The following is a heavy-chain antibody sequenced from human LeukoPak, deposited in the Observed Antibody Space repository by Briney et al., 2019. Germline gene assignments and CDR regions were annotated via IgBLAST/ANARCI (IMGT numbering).Heavy chain of an antibody. V-gene: IGHV6-1*01. D-gene: IGHD3-10*01. CDR1: GDSASSSSAA. CDR3: ARATPQFGGAYYFDY. Sequence: SQTLSLTCAISGDSASSSSAAWNWIRQSPSRGLEWLGRTYYRSKWYNDYAVSVKSRITINPDTSKNQFSLQLSSVTPEDTAVYYCARATPQFGGAYYFDYWGQGTLVTVSS. CDR2: TYYRSKWYN. J-gene: IGHJ4*02.